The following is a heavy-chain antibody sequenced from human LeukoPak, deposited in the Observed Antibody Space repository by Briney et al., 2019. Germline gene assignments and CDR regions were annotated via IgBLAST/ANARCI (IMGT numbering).Heavy chain of an antibody. CDR3: ARHEYSYATYYYYYYMDV. CDR2: IYYSGTT. Sequence: SETLSLTCTVSGGSISSYYWSWIRQPPGKGLEWIGYIYYSGTTNYNPYLKSRVTISVDTSKNQFSLKLSSVTAADTAVYYCARHEYSYATYYYYYYMDVWGKGTTVTISS. J-gene: IGHJ6*03. CDR1: GGSISSYY. V-gene: IGHV4-59*08. D-gene: IGHD5-18*01.